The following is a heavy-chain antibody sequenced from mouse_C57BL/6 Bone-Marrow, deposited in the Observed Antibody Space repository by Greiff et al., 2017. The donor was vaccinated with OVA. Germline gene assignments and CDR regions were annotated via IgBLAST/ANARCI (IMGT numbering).Heavy chain of an antibody. Sequence: QVQLQQPGAELVRPGTSVKLSCKASGYTFTSYWMHWVKQRPGQGLEWIGVIDPSDSYTNYNQKFKGKATLTVDTSSSTAYMQLSSLTSEDSAVYYCARFITGFAYWGQGTLVTVSA. V-gene: IGHV1-59*01. CDR3: ARFITGFAY. CDR1: GYTFTSYW. J-gene: IGHJ3*01. CDR2: IDPSDSYT. D-gene: IGHD1-1*01.